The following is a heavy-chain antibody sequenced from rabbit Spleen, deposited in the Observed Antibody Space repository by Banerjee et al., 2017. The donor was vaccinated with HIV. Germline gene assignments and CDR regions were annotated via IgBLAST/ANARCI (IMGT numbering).Heavy chain of an antibody. J-gene: IGHJ6*01. CDR1: GFSFSSSYW. V-gene: IGHV1S40*01. D-gene: IGHD1-1*01. Sequence: QSLEESGGDLVKPGASLTLSCTASGFSFSSSYWICWVRQAPGKGLEWIACIYTGSSGSTYYASWATGRFTISKTSSTTVTLQLTSLTVADTATYFCARDTSSSFSSYGMDLWGPGTLVTVS. CDR3: ARDTSSSFSSYGMDL. CDR2: IYTGSSGST.